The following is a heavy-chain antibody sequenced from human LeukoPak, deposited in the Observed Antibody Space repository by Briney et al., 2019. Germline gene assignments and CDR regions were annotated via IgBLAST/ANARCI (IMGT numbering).Heavy chain of an antibody. V-gene: IGHV3-48*04. Sequence: GGSLRLSCAASGFTFSSYSMSWVRQAPGKGLEWVSYISSSSSTIYYADSVKGRFTISRDNAKNSLYLQMNSLRAEDTAVYYCARGRQYDQPPGPSYYYYGVDVWGQGTTVTVSS. CDR1: GFTFSSYS. D-gene: IGHD3-16*01. CDR3: ARGRQYDQPPGPSYYYYGVDV. CDR2: ISSSSSTI. J-gene: IGHJ6*02.